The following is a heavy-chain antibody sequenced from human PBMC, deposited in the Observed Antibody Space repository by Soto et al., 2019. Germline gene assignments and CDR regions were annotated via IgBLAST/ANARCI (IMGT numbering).Heavy chain of an antibody. J-gene: IGHJ4*02. Sequence: EVQLVESGGGLVEPGGSLRLACAASGFTFSNAWMSWIRQAPGKGLEWVGRVKSKIDGVTTDYGVPVRGRFTISRDDSRESLYLQMDSLKTEDTAVYYCRAFCGGATCDVWGQGTLVSVSS. D-gene: IGHD2-21*01. CDR1: GFTFSNAW. CDR2: VKSKIDGVTT. V-gene: IGHV3-15*01. CDR3: RAFCGGATCDV.